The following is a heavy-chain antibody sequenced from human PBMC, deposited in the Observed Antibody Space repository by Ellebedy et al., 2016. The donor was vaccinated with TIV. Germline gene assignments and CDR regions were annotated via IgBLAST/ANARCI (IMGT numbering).Heavy chain of an antibody. J-gene: IGHJ4*02. D-gene: IGHD1-26*01. V-gene: IGHV3-23*01. CDR1: GFTVTNNY. CDR2: ISSGGGST. CDR3: AKGVGTTWYRGFDY. Sequence: GGSLRLSCTASGFTVTNNYMNWVRQAPGKGLEWVSAISSGGGSTYYTDSLKGRFTISRDNSKNTLYLKINSLRAEDTAAYYCAKGVGTTWYRGFDYWGQGTLVTVSS.